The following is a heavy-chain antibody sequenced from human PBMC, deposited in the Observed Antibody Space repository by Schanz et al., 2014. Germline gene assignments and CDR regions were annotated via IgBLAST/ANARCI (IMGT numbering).Heavy chain of an antibody. D-gene: IGHD1-7*01. Sequence: EVQLLESGGGLVQPGGSLRLSCAASGFTVSSNYMSWVRQAPGKGLEWVANIKEDGSEKYYVDSVKGRFTISRDNAKNSLYLQMNSLRVEDTAVYYCAMGGYQLHHWGQGTLVTVSS. J-gene: IGHJ4*02. CDR3: AMGGYQLHH. CDR1: GFTVSSNY. V-gene: IGHV3-7*01. CDR2: IKEDGSEK.